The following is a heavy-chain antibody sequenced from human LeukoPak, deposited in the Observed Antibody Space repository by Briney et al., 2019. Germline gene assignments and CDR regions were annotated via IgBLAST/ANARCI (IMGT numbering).Heavy chain of an antibody. CDR1: GFTFSSYG. J-gene: IGHJ3*02. CDR3: AKDLYDYDAFDI. Sequence: GGTLRLSCAASGFTFSSYGMSWVRQAPGKGLEWVSGISGSGGRTYYADSVKGRFTISRDNSKNTLYLQMNGLRAEDTAVYYCAKDLYDYDAFDIWGQGTMVTVSS. CDR2: ISGSGGRT. V-gene: IGHV3-23*01. D-gene: IGHD4-11*01.